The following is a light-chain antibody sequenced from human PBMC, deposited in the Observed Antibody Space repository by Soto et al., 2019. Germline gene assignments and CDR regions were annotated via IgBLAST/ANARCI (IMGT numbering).Light chain of an antibody. CDR3: QQRSNWPPVT. CDR1: QSVSSN. Sequence: EIVMTQSPATLSVSPGERATLSCRASQSVSSNLAWYQQKPGQAPRLLIYGASSRATGIPDRFSGSGSGTEFTLTISRLEPEDFAVYYCQQRSNWPPVTFGGGTKVDI. CDR2: GAS. V-gene: IGKV3D-15*01. J-gene: IGKJ4*01.